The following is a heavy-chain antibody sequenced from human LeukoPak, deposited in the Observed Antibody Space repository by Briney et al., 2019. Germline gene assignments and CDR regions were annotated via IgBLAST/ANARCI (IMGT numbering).Heavy chain of an antibody. Sequence: SETLSLTCTVSGGSFSSYYWVWIRQPPGKGLEWIGYIDHSGSTNYNPSLKSPVTISIDTSMNQFSLKLSSVTAADTAVYYCARGVGHSHVDYWGQGTQVTVSS. V-gene: IGHV4-59*01. J-gene: IGHJ4*02. CDR3: ARGVGHSHVDY. CDR2: IDHSGST. CDR1: GGSFSSYY.